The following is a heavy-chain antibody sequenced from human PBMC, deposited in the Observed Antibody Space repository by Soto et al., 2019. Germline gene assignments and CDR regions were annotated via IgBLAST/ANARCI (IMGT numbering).Heavy chain of an antibody. V-gene: IGHV2-5*02. CDR3: AHNGISNDSSGYYRSYYYGMDV. CDR2: IYWDDDK. Sequence: QITLKESGPTLVKPTQTLTLTCTFSGFSLSTSGVGVGWIRQPPGKALEWLALIYWDDDKRYSPSLKSRLTITKDTSKNQVVLTLTNMDPVDTATYYCAHNGISNDSSGYYRSYYYGMDVWGQGTTVTVSS. CDR1: GFSLSTSGVG. J-gene: IGHJ6*02. D-gene: IGHD3-22*01.